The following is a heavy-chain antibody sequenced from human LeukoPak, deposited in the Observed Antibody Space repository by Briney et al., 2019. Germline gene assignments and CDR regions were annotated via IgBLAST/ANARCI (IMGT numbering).Heavy chain of an antibody. D-gene: IGHD1-1*01. Sequence: GGSLRLSCAASGFTVSSNYMSWVRQAPGKGLEWVSVIYSGGSTYYADSVKGRFTISRDNSKNTLYLQMNSLRAEDTAVYYCAKRRSDGYIDYWGQGTLVTVSS. V-gene: IGHV3-53*01. CDR1: GFTVSSNY. CDR3: AKRRSDGYIDY. J-gene: IGHJ4*02. CDR2: IYSGGST.